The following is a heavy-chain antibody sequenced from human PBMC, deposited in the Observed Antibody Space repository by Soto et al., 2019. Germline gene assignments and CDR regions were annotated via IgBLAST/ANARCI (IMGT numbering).Heavy chain of an antibody. CDR3: ARDRRMYTETISGWSDY. D-gene: IGHD6-19*01. CDR1: GFTFSSYS. Sequence: EVQLVESGGGLVKPGGSLRLSCAASGFTFSSYSMNWARQAPGKGLEWVSPISTSSSYIFYADSVKGRFTISRDNAKNSLYLQMNGLRADDTAVYYCARDRRMYTETISGWSDYWGQGTLVTVSS. V-gene: IGHV3-21*02. CDR2: ISTSSSYI. J-gene: IGHJ4*02.